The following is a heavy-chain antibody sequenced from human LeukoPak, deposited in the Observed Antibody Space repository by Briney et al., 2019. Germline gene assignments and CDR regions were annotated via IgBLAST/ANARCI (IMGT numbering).Heavy chain of an antibody. CDR1: GYSFTSYW. Sequence: GESLKISCKGSGYSFTSYWIGWVRQMPGKGLEWMGIIYPGDSDTRYSPSFQGQVTISADKSISTAYLQWSSLKASDTAMYYCARARPSAYSGYDTFDYWGQGTLVTVSS. V-gene: IGHV5-51*01. J-gene: IGHJ4*02. CDR3: ARARPSAYSGYDTFDY. D-gene: IGHD5-12*01. CDR2: IYPGDSDT.